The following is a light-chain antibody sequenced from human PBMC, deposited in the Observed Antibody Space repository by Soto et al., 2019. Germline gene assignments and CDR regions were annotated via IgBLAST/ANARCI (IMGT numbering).Light chain of an antibody. CDR3: GSWDSSLSAYV. CDR2: DDN. V-gene: IGLV1-51*01. J-gene: IGLJ1*01. CDR1: TSNIGTNS. Sequence: QSVVTQPPSASGTPGQRVTISCSGNTSNIGTNSINWYQHLPGTAPKLLIYDDNKRPSGIPDRFSGSKSGTSATLGITGFQTGDEADYYCGSWDSSLSAYVFGTGTKVTVL.